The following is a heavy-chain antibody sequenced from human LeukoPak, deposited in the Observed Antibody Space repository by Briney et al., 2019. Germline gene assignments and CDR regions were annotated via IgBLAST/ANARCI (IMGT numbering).Heavy chain of an antibody. CDR2: INPNSGGT. Sequence: ASVKVSCKACGYTFTGYYMHWVRQAPGQGLEWMGWINPNSGGTNYAQKFQGRVTMTRDTSISTAYMELSRLRSDDTAVYYCARTSRIAAADIDYWGQGTLVTVSS. J-gene: IGHJ4*02. D-gene: IGHD6-13*01. CDR3: ARTSRIAAADIDY. CDR1: GYTFTGYY. V-gene: IGHV1-2*02.